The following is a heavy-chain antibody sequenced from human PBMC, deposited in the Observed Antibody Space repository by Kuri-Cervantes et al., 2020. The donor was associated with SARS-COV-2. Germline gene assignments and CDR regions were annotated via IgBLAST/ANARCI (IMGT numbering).Heavy chain of an antibody. CDR1: GFTFGDYA. D-gene: IGHD2-15*01. Sequence: GGSLRLSCTASGFTFGDYAMSWFRQAPGKGLEWVGFIRSKAYGGTTEYAASVKGRFTISRDDSKSIAYLQMNSLKTEDTAVYYCTRGGYQYCSGGSCAKFDYWGQGTLVTVS. CDR2: IRSKAYGGTT. J-gene: IGHJ4*02. CDR3: TRGGYQYCSGGSCAKFDY. V-gene: IGHV3-49*03.